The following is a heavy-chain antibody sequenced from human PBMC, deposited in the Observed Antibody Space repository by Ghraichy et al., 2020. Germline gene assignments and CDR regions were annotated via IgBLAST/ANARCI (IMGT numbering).Heavy chain of an antibody. V-gene: IGHV4-31*03. J-gene: IGHJ5*02. D-gene: IGHD6-6*01. CDR2: IYYSGTT. CDR1: GGSMSSGGYY. CDR3: ASHSSSQRFNYFDP. Sequence: SETLSLTCTVSGGSMSSGGYYWSWIRQHPGKGLEWIGYIYYSGTTYYNPSLKSRVTMSVDTSKNQFSLKLSSVTAADTAVYYCASHSSSQRFNYFDPWGQGTLVTVSS.